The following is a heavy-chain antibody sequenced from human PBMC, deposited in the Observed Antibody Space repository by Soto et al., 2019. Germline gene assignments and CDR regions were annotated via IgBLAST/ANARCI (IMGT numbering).Heavy chain of an antibody. CDR3: ANTFWSGYSALDY. D-gene: IGHD3-3*01. CDR2: ISGSGGST. V-gene: IGHV3-23*01. Sequence: EVQMLESGGGLVQPGGSLRLSCAASGFTFSSYGMSWVRQAPGKGLEWVSGISGSGGSTSYADSVKGRFTISRDNSKKMVFLQMSSLTVEDRAVYYLANTFWSGYSALDYWGQGTLMCVS. CDR1: GFTFSSYG. J-gene: IGHJ4*02.